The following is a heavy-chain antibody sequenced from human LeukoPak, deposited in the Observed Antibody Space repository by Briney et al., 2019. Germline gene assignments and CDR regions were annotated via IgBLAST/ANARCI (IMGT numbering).Heavy chain of an antibody. CDR1: GFTFTSA. V-gene: IGHV3-23*01. Sequence: PGGSLRLSCAASGFTFTSAMRWVRQAPGKGLEWVSSISGSGDKTFYADSVKGRFTISRDNSKNTLFLQMNSLRAEDTAVYYCAKSGGSGHTSYWYFDLWGRGTLVTVSS. CDR3: AKSGGSGHTSYWYFDL. D-gene: IGHD6-19*01. J-gene: IGHJ2*01. CDR2: ISGSGDKT.